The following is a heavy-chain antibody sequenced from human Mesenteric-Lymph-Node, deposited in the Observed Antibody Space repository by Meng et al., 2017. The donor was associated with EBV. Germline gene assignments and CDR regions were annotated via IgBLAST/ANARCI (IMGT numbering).Heavy chain of an antibody. CDR1: GGSISSSSYY. D-gene: IGHD4-17*01. V-gene: IGHV4-39*07. J-gene: IGHJ4*02. CDR3: ARDLAGYGDYFLY. CDR2: IYYSGST. Sequence: QLQLQESGPGLVKPSETLSLTFTVSGGSISSSSYYWGWIRQPPGKGLEWIGSIYYSGSTYYNPSLKSRVTISVDTSKNQFSLKLSSVTAADTAVYYCARDLAGYGDYFLYWGQGTLVTVSS.